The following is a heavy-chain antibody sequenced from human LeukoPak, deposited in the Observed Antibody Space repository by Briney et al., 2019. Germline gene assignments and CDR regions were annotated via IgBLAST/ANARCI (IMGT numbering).Heavy chain of an antibody. V-gene: IGHV3-23*01. CDR1: GFTFSSYA. CDR2: IGRNGETT. J-gene: IGHJ4*02. D-gene: IGHD5-18*01. CDR3: AKLRVETDIERGY. Sequence: GGSLRLSCAASGFTFSSYAMSWVRQAPGKGLEWVSLIGRNGETTNYADSVKGRFSISRDNSRNTLYLQMNRLRAEDTAGYYFAKLRVETDIERGYWGQGTLVTVSS.